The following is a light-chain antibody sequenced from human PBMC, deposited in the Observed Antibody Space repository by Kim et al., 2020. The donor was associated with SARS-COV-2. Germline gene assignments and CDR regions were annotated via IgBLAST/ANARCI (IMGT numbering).Light chain of an antibody. CDR3: QQYNNGWT. J-gene: IGKJ1*01. CDR2: GAS. V-gene: IGKV3-15*01. Sequence: EIVLTQSPATLSVSPGERATLSCRASQRIGDNLAWYQQRLGQAPSVLIYGASTRATGVPDRFSGSGSETEFTLTISSVQSEDFAVYYCQQYNNGWTFGQGTKVDIK. CDR1: QRIGDN.